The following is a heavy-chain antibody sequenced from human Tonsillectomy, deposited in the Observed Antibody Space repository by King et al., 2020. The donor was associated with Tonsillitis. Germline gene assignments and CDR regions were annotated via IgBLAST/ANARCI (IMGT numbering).Heavy chain of an antibody. V-gene: IGHV1-69*04. J-gene: IGHJ4*02. CDR2: IIPVVGVG. CDR1: GGTFNSHA. CDR3: ASGRSSSGWYLDY. Sequence: QLVQSGAEVKKPGSSVKVSCQAFGGTFNSHAISWVRQAPGQGLAWMGRIIPVVGVGNYAQNFQGRVTVTADKSTSTAYMELSSLTSDDTAVYYCASGRSSSGWYLDYWGQGTLVTVSS. D-gene: IGHD6-19*01.